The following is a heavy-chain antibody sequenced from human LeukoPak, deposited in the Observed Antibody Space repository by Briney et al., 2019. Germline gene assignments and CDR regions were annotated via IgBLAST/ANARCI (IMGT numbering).Heavy chain of an antibody. Sequence: GGSLRLSCAASGFTFSTYDMHWVRQATGGGLEWVSGIHTAGDANYPGSVKGRFSASRENAKNSLHPQMNSLRAGDTAVYYCARGANGASGYPFDYWGQGTLVTVSS. V-gene: IGHV3-13*01. CDR2: IHTAGDA. CDR1: GFTFSTYD. D-gene: IGHD3-22*01. J-gene: IGHJ4*02. CDR3: ARGANGASGYPFDY.